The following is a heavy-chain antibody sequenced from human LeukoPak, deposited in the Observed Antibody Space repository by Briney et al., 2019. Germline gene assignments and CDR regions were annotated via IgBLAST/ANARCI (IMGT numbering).Heavy chain of an antibody. D-gene: IGHD3-3*01. CDR1: GGSISSGSYY. V-gene: IGHV4-61*02. Sequence: SQTLSLTCTVSGGSISSGSYYWSWIQQPAGKGLEWIGRIYTSGSTNYNPSLKSRVPISVDTSKNQFSLKLSSVTAADTAVYYCARGYYDFWSGSALYYYGMDVWGQGTTVTVSS. J-gene: IGHJ6*02. CDR3: ARGYYDFWSGSALYYYGMDV. CDR2: IYTSGST.